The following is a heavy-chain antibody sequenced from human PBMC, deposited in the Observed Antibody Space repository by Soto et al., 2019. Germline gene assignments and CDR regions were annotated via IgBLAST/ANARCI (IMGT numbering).Heavy chain of an antibody. D-gene: IGHD6-19*01. CDR2: ISSSSSNI. CDR3: AKEGVRYSSGWYLDY. CDR1: GFTLSDYY. J-gene: IGHJ4*02. Sequence: GGSLRLSCAASGFTLSDYYMTWICQAPGKGLEWVSDISSSSSNIYYADSVKGRFTISRDNAKNTLYLQMNSLRAEDTAVYYCAKEGVRYSSGWYLDYWGQGTLVTVSS. V-gene: IGHV3-11*01.